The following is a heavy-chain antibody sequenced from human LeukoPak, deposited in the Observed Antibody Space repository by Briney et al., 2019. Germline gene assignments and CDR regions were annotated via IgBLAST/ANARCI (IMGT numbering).Heavy chain of an antibody. D-gene: IGHD3-22*01. V-gene: IGHV1-18*01. J-gene: IGHJ1*01. CDR3: ARDRLGYYYDSSGPPPDFQH. CDR1: GYTFTSYG. CDR2: ISAYNGNT. Sequence: GASVKVSCKASGYTFTSYGISWVRQAPGQGLEWMGWISAYNGNTNYAQKLQGRVTMTTDTSTSTAYMELRSLRSDDTAVYYCARDRLGYYYDSSGPPPDFQHWGQGTLVTVSS.